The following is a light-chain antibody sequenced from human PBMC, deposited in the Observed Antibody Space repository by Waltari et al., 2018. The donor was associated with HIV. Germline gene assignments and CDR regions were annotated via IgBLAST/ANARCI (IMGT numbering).Light chain of an antibody. Sequence: QSVLTQTPSASGTPGQRVIVSCSGSGSNIGANTVNWYQQLPGAAPRLLIHSPDQRPSGVPDRFSGSKSGASASLAISRLQSEDEADYYCAAWDDSLNAYVFGGGTKVTVL. CDR3: AAWDDSLNAYV. J-gene: IGLJ1*01. V-gene: IGLV1-44*01. CDR1: GSNIGANT. CDR2: SPD.